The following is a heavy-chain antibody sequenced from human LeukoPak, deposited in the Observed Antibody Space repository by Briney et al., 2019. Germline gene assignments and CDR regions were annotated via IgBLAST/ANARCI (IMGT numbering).Heavy chain of an antibody. CDR1: GFTLRINY. J-gene: IGHJ3*02. D-gene: IGHD3-10*01. V-gene: IGHV3-66*01. Sequence: PGGSLTLSCAVSGFTLRINYMSGVRHAPGGGLEGVSVLYSCGNTYYADSVQGTFTISGDNSRNTLYLQMNSLRVEDTAVYSCATEGFRGVLFHIWGQGTVVTVSS. CDR2: LYSCGNT. CDR3: ATEGFRGVLFHI.